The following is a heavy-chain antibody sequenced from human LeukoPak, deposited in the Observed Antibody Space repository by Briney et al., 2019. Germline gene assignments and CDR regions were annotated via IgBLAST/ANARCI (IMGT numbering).Heavy chain of an antibody. J-gene: IGHJ6*03. D-gene: IGHD3-3*01. V-gene: IGHV1-8*03. CDR2: MNPNSGNT. CDR3: ARQGVVFPTDYYYMDV. CDR1: GYTFTSYD. Sequence: GASVKVSCKASGYTFTSYDINWVRQATRQGLEWMGWMNPNSGNTGYAQKFQGRVTITRNTSVSTAYMELSSLRSEDTAVYYCARQGVVFPTDYYYMDVWGKGTTVTVSS.